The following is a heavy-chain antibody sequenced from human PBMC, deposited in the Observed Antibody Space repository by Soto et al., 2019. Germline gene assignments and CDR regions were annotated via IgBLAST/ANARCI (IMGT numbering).Heavy chain of an antibody. CDR3: ASDGYSGYDFV. CDR1: GYSFTSYA. CDR2: ISAYNGNT. D-gene: IGHD5-12*01. J-gene: IGHJ4*02. V-gene: IGHV1-18*01. Sequence: ASAEVCSKASGYSFTSYAISWLRQAPGQGLEWMGWISAYNGNTNYAQKLQGRVTMTTDTSTSTAYMELRSLRSDDTAVYYCASDGYSGYDFVWGQGTLVTVSS.